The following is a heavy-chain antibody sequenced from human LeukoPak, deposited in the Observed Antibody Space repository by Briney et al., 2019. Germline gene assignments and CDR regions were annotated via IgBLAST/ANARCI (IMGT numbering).Heavy chain of an antibody. CDR1: GASINHYY. CDR2: IHTSGGT. J-gene: IGHJ4*02. CDR3: ARLGSYHDF. D-gene: IGHD1-26*01. Sequence: SETLSLTCTDSGASINHYYWSWIRQTPEKGLEWMGHIHTSGGTYYPSLKSRLTMSIDTSTNQLSLKLTSVTAADTAVYFCARLGSYHDFWGLGALVTVSS. V-gene: IGHV4-4*09.